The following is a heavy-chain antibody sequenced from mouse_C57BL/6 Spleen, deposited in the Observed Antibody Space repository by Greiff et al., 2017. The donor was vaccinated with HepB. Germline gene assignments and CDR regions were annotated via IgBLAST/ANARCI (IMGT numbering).Heavy chain of an antibody. D-gene: IGHD2-5*01. J-gene: IGHJ4*01. CDR1: GYSFTGYY. V-gene: IGHV1-42*01. CDR3: ARRYSNYGHYYAMDY. Sequence: VQLKESGPELVKPGASVKISCKASGYSFTGYYMNWVKQSPEKSLEWIGEINPSTGGTTYNQKFKAKATLTVDKSSSTAYMQIKSLTSEDSAVYYCARRYSNYGHYYAMDYWGQGTSVTVSS. CDR2: INPSTGGT.